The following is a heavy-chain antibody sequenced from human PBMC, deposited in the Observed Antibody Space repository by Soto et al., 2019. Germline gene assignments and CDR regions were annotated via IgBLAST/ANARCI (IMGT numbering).Heavy chain of an antibody. CDR2: INPSGST. CDR3: ARVYCSGGGCYSIDY. Sequence: QVQLVQSGAEVKKPGASVKVSCKASGYTFTSYYMHWVRQAPGQGLEWMGIINPSGSTTYAQQFQGRVTMTRDTYTSTVYMELSSLRSEDTAVYYCARVYCSGGGCYSIDYWGQGTLVTVSS. CDR1: GYTFTSYY. D-gene: IGHD2-15*01. V-gene: IGHV1-46*03. J-gene: IGHJ4*02.